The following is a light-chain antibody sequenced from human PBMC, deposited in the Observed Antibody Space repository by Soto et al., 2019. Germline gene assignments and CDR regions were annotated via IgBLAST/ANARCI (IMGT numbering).Light chain of an antibody. J-gene: IGLJ1*01. Sequence: QSALTQPPSASGTPGQRVTVSCSGSSSNIGSNSVYWYQQLPGTAPKLLIYRNDQRPSGVPDRFSGSKSGTSASLAISGLRSEVEADYYCAAWDDSLSGFYVFGTGTKVTVL. V-gene: IGLV1-47*01. CDR2: RND. CDR1: SSNIGSNS. CDR3: AAWDDSLSGFYV.